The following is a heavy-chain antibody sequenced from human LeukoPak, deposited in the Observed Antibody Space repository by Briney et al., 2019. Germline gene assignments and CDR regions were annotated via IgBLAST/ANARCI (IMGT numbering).Heavy chain of an antibody. CDR2: INPNSGGT. CDR1: GYTFTGPY. Sequence: ASVKVSCKASGYTFTGPYIHWVRQAPGQGLEWVGWINPNSGGTNYAQRFQGRVTMTRDTSISTAYMELSRLRSDDTAVYYCARDFAAIFGVVPYYYYGMDVWGQGTTVTVSS. J-gene: IGHJ6*02. D-gene: IGHD3-3*01. CDR3: ARDFAAIFGVVPYYYYGMDV. V-gene: IGHV1-2*02.